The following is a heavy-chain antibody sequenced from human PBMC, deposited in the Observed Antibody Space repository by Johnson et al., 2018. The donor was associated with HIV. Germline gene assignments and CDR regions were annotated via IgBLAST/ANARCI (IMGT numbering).Heavy chain of an antibody. Sequence: VQLVESGGGLVQSGGSLSLSCGASGFSVSNNYMNWVRQAPGKGLEWVSVIYTGGSTYYADSVRGRFTISRDNAKNTLYLQMNSLRVEDTAVYYCARAIDQGYSSGWSSDVYDIWGQGTMVTVSA. CDR1: GFSVSNNY. V-gene: IGHV3-66*01. CDR2: IYTGGST. J-gene: IGHJ3*02. CDR3: ARAIDQGYSSGWSSDVYDI. D-gene: IGHD6-19*01.